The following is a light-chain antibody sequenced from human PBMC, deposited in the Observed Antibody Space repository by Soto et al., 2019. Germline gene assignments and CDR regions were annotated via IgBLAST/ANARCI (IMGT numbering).Light chain of an antibody. CDR3: QQYGSSGT. CDR2: GAS. V-gene: IGKV3-20*01. Sequence: EIVLTQSPATLSLSPGETATISCRASQSVNNNYLAWYQQKPGQAPRLLIYGASNRATGIPDRFSGSGSGTDFTLTISRLEPEYFAVYYCQQYGSSGTFGQGTKVDIK. CDR1: QSVNNNY. J-gene: IGKJ1*01.